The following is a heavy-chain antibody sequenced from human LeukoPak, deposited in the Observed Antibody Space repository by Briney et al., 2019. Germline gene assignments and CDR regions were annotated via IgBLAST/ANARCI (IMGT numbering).Heavy chain of an antibody. CDR2: INHSGST. CDR1: GGSFSGYY. D-gene: IGHD3-9*01. V-gene: IGHV4-34*01. Sequence: SETLSLTCAVYGGSFSGYYWGWIRQPPGKGLEWIGEINHSGSTNYNPSLKSRVTVSVDTSKNQFSLKLSSVTAADTAVYYCARRRFYDISTAYYFDYWGQGPLVTVPS. J-gene: IGHJ4*02. CDR3: ARRRFYDISTAYYFDY.